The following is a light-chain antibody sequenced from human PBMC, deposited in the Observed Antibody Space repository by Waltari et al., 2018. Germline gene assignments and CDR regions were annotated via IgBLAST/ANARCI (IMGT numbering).Light chain of an antibody. Sequence: QSALTQPASVSGSPGQSITISCTGTSSDVGAYAYVSWYQQYPGKAPKLMIYDVSQRFSGVSDRFSGSKSGNTASLTISGLQAEDEADYYCCSYVGLGTYVFGTGTKVTV. J-gene: IGLJ1*01. CDR2: DVS. CDR3: CSYVGLGTYV. V-gene: IGLV2-14*01. CDR1: SSDVGAYAY.